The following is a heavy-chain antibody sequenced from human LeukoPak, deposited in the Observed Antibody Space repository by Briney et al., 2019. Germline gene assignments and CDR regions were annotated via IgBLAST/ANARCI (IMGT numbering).Heavy chain of an antibody. J-gene: IGHJ4*02. V-gene: IGHV5-51*01. CDR1: GYSFTSYW. D-gene: IGHD3-22*01. CDR3: ARRYYYDSSGYYDDY. CDR2: IYPGDSDT. Sequence: GESLKISCKGSGYSFTSYWIGWVRQMPGKGLEWMGIIYPGDSDTRYSPSFQGQVTISADKSNSTAYLQWSSLKASDTAMYHCARRYYYDSSGYYDDYWGQGTLVTVSS.